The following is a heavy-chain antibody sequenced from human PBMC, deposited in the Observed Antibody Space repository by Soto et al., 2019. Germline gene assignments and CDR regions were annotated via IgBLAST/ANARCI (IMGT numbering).Heavy chain of an antibody. CDR3: ASLIKKGSGWKGPDY. D-gene: IGHD3-22*01. CDR1: GGSISSSSYY. J-gene: IGHJ4*02. V-gene: IGHV4-39*01. CDR2: IYYSGST. Sequence: QLQLQESGPGLVKPSETVSLTCTVSGGSISSSSYYWGWIRQTPGKGLEWIGSIYYSGSTYYNPSLKSRVTIAVDTSKNQCSLNLNSVTAADTAVFSCASLIKKGSGWKGPDYWGQGTLVTVSS.